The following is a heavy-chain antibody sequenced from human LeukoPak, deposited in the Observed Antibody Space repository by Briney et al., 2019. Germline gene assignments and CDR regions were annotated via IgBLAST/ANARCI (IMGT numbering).Heavy chain of an antibody. Sequence: SETLSLTCTVSGGSISSYYWSWIRQPPGKGLEWIGYIYYSGSTNYNPSLKSRVTISVDTSKNQFSLKLSSVTAADTAVYYCARLNPYSYGYHFDYWGQGTLVTVSS. D-gene: IGHD5-18*01. CDR1: GGSISSYY. CDR2: IYYSGST. CDR3: ARLNPYSYGYHFDY. J-gene: IGHJ4*02. V-gene: IGHV4-59*08.